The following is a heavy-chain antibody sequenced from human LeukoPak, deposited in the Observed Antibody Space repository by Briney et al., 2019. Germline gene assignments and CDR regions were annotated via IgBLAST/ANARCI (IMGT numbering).Heavy chain of an antibody. Sequence: GGSLRLSCAASGFTFSSYGMHWVRQAPGKGLEWVAVISYDGSNKYYADSVKGRFAISRDNSKNTLYLQMNSLRAEDTAVYYCASHRTKDVWGQGTTVTVSS. CDR3: ASHRTKDV. J-gene: IGHJ6*02. V-gene: IGHV3-30*03. CDR1: GFTFSSYG. CDR2: ISYDGSNK.